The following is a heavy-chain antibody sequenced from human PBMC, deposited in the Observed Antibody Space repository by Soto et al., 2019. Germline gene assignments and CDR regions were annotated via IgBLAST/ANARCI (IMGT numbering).Heavy chain of an antibody. Sequence: PGESLKISCKGSGYSFTSYWIGWVRQMPGKGLEWMGIIYPGDSDAKYSPSFQGQVTISADKSISTAYRQWSSLKASDTAAYYCAILNYYDSHSCYFDYWGQGTLVTVSS. CDR1: GYSFTSYW. V-gene: IGHV5-51*01. D-gene: IGHD3-22*01. CDR2: IYPGDSDA. CDR3: AILNYYDSHSCYFDY. J-gene: IGHJ4*02.